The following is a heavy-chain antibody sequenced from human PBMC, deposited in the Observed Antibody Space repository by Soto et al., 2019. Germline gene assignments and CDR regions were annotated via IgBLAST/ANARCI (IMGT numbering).Heavy chain of an antibody. CDR3: AREETGTLDY. D-gene: IGHD1-7*01. V-gene: IGHV4-30-2*01. CDR1: GGSIGSVGYS. CDR2: IYHSGNT. J-gene: IGHJ4*02. Sequence: PSEILSLTCAVAGGSIGSVGYSWTWIRQPPGKGLEWLGNIYHSGNTYYNPSLKSRVTISVDRSKNQFSLNLNSVTAADTAVYYCAREETGTLDYWGQGALVTVSS.